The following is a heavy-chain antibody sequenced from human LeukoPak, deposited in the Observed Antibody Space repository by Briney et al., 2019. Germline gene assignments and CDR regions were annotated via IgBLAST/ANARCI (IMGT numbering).Heavy chain of an antibody. CDR2: ISNNGDST. V-gene: IGHV3-64*02. CDR1: GFTFSSYA. D-gene: IGHD3-22*01. Sequence: PGGSLRLSCAASGFTFSSYAMHWVRQAPGKGLEDVSAISNNGDSTYYAVSVKGRFTISRDNSNNTLYLQMGSLRAEDTAVYYCASMSDSSGYYLGYWGQGTLVTVSS. CDR3: ASMSDSSGYYLGY. J-gene: IGHJ4*02.